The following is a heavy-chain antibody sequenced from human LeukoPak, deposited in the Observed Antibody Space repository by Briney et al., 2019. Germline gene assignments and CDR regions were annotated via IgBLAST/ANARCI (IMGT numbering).Heavy chain of an antibody. D-gene: IGHD1-26*01. CDR1: GFTFSSYW. V-gene: IGHV3-72*01. Sequence: SGGSLRLSCAASGFTFSSYWMSWVRQAPGKGLEWVGRTRNKANSYTTEYAASVKGRFTISRDDPKNLLYLQMNSLKSEDTAVYYCGRSGRYRPSDLWGQGTLVTVSS. CDR3: GRSGRYRPSDL. CDR2: TRNKANSYTT. J-gene: IGHJ5*02.